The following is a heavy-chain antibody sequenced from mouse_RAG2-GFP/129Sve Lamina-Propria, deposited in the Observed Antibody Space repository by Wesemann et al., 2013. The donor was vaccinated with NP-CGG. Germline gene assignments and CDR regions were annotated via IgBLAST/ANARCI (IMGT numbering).Heavy chain of an antibody. CDR1: GYTFTSYW. J-gene: IGHJ2*01. CDR2: IDPSDSET. CDR3: ARRKGTDY. V-gene: IGHV1-52*01. D-gene: IGHD3-3*01. Sequence: VQLQQSGPELVKPGASVKLSCKASGYTFTSYWMHWVKQRPIQGLEWIGNIDPSDSETHYNQKFKDKATLTVDKSSSTAYMQLSSLTSEDSAVYYCARRKGTDYWGQGTTLTVSS.